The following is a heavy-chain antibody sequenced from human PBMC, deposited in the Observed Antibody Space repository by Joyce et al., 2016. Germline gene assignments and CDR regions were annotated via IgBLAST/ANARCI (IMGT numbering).Heavy chain of an antibody. CDR2: ITSDGSRQ. Sequence: QVQLVESGGGVVRPGGSLRLSCVASGFPFNGRGMHWVRQAPGKGLGGVALITSDGSRQLYTDSVKGRFTISRDNSRNTVYLQMDSLRPDDTAVFYCAKRGFCSGGRCYSFHFHLWGQGTLVTVSA. CDR1: GFPFNGRG. V-gene: IGHV3-30*18. D-gene: IGHD2-15*01. CDR3: AKRGFCSGGRCYSFHFHL. J-gene: IGHJ4*02.